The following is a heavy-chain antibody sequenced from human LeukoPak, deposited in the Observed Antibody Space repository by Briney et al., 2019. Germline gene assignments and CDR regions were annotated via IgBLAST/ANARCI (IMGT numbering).Heavy chain of an antibody. V-gene: IGHV3-7*01. CDR2: IKQDGSEK. Sequence: GGSLRLSCAASGFTFSSYWMSWVRQAPGKGLEWVASIKQDGSEKYYVDSVKGRFTISRDNAKNSLYLQMNSLRAEDTAVYYCARDRGYYDSSGYLRYYYYGMDVWGQGTTVTVSS. CDR3: ARDRGYYDSSGYLRYYYYGMDV. J-gene: IGHJ6*02. D-gene: IGHD3-22*01. CDR1: GFTFSSYW.